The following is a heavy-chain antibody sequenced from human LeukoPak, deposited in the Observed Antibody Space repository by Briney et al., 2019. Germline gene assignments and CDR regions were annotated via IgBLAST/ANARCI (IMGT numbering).Heavy chain of an antibody. CDR1: GGSLSSYY. CDR2: IYYSGCT. J-gene: IGHJ5*02. CDR3: ARSVVGPLNWFDP. D-gene: IGHD2-15*01. V-gene: IGHV4-59*12. Sequence: SETLSLLCTVSGGSLSSYYWSWIRQSTGKGLEWIGYIYYSGCTKYYPSLKSRVTISVDTSKNQFSLKLSSVTAADTAVYYCARSVVGPLNWFDPWGQGTLGTVSS.